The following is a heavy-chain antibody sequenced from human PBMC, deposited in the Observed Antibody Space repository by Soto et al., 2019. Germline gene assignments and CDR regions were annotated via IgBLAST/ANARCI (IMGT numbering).Heavy chain of an antibody. J-gene: IGHJ4*02. Sequence: QVQLVESGGGVVQPGRSLRLSCAASGFTFSGYSMHWVRQSPGKGLEWLALISYDGSNKYYADSVKGRFTISRDNSKNTLYLQMNSLRAEDTAVYYCARGAYYDSGGYYLGCLDYWGQGTLVTVSS. CDR2: ISYDGSNK. V-gene: IGHV3-30-3*01. CDR1: GFTFSGYS. D-gene: IGHD3-22*01. CDR3: ARGAYYDSGGYYLGCLDY.